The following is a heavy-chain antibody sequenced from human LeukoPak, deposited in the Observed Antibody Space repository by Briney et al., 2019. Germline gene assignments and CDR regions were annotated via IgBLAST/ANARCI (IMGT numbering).Heavy chain of an antibody. D-gene: IGHD1-26*01. V-gene: IGHV5-51*01. CDR3: ARPRVDSGSYYGEEYYFDY. Sequence: GESLKISCKGSGYSFTSYWSGWVRQMPGKRLEWMGIIYPGDSDTRYRPSFQGQVTISADKSISTAYLQWSSLKDSDTAMYYCARPRVDSGSYYGEEYYFDYWGQGTLVTVSS. CDR2: IYPGDSDT. CDR1: GYSFTSYW. J-gene: IGHJ4*02.